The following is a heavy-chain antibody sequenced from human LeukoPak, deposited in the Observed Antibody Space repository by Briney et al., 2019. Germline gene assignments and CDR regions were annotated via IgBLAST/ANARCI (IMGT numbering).Heavy chain of an antibody. CDR2: IYHSGST. V-gene: IGHV4-34*01. Sequence: SETLSLTCAVYGGSFSGYYWSWIRQPPGKGLEWIGYIYHSGSTYYNPSLKSRVTISVDRSKNQFSLKLSSVTAADTAVYYCARVQNFYDYVWGSYRLAGGFDYWGQGTLVTVSS. CDR1: GGSFSGYY. J-gene: IGHJ4*02. D-gene: IGHD3-16*02. CDR3: ARVQNFYDYVWGSYRLAGGFDY.